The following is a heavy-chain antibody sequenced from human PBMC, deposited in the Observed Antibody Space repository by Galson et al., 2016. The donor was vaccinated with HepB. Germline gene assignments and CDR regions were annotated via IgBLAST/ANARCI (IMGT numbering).Heavy chain of an antibody. CDR3: ARIGYCSGTTCYSGDYFDF. J-gene: IGHJ4*02. V-gene: IGHV3-7*01. CDR2: INRGGTEK. CDR1: GFTFSSYW. Sequence: SLRLSCAASGFTFSSYWMSWVRQAPGKGLEWVANINRGGTEKYYMKGRFTISRDNARNSLYLHLNSLRAEDTAVYYCARIGYCSGTTCYSGDYFDFWGQGALVTVSS. D-gene: IGHD2-15*01.